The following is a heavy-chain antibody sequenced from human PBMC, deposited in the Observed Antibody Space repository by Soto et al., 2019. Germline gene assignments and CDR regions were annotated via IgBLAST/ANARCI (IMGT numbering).Heavy chain of an antibody. CDR1: GDSMSPFY. CDR3: ARFRRNYFAD. D-gene: IGHD3-10*01. Sequence: QVQLQESGPGLVKPSETLSLACTVSGDSMSPFYWSWIRQPPGKGLEWIGYIYHIGTTTYNPSLKSRVTISLDSSNNQFSLKLTSVTAADTAVYYCARFRRNYFADWGQGTLVTVSS. V-gene: IGHV4-59*01. J-gene: IGHJ4*02. CDR2: IYHIGTT.